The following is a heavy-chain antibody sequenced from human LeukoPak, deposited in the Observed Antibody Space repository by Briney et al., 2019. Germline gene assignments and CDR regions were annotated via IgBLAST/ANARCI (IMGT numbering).Heavy chain of an antibody. CDR1: GYTFTSYY. Sequence: ASVKVSCKASGYTFTSYYMHWVRRAPGQGLEWMGIINPSDGSTNYAQKFQGRVTMNRDRSRSTVYVELSSLRSEDTAVYYCTRPKDSGSHLFLFDCWGQGTLVTVSS. CDR3: TRPKDSGSHLFLFDC. D-gene: IGHD1-26*01. V-gene: IGHV1-46*01. CDR2: INPSDGST. J-gene: IGHJ4*02.